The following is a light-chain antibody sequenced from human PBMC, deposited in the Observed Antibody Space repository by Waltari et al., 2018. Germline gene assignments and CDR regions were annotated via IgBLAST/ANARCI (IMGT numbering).Light chain of an antibody. CDR1: SGSVSTSYY. J-gene: IGLJ3*02. CDR3: VLYMGSGIWV. CDR2: RPN. Sequence: QTVVTQEPSFSVSPGGTVTLTCGLSSGSVSTSYYPSWDQQTPGQAPRPLIYRPNTRSSGVPDRFPGSLLGNKAALTITGAQADDESDYYCVLYMGSGIWVFGGGTKLTVL. V-gene: IGLV8-61*01.